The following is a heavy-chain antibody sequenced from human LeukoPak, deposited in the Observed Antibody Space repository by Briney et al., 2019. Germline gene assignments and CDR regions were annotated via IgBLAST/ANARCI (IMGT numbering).Heavy chain of an antibody. CDR1: GYSFTSYW. CDR2: IYPGDSDT. J-gene: IGHJ6*02. Sequence: GESLKISCKGSGYSFTSYWIGWVRQMPGKGLEWMGIIYPGDSDTRYSPSFQGQVTISADKSISTAYLQWSSLKASDTAMYYCARLAYCGGDRYSPSMDVWGQGTTVTVSS. V-gene: IGHV5-51*01. CDR3: ARLAYCGGDRYSPSMDV. D-gene: IGHD2-21*02.